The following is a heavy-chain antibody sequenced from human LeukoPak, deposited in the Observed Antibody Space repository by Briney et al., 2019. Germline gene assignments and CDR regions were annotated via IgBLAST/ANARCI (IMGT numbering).Heavy chain of an antibody. V-gene: IGHV3-23*01. CDR3: AKEPYGDPGPIDY. CDR1: GFTFSSYA. D-gene: IGHD4-17*01. CDR2: ISGSGGST. Sequence: GGYLRLSCAASGFTFSSYAMSWVRQAPGKRLEWVSAISGSGGSTYYADSVKGRSTISRDKPKNTLYLQLNSLRAEHTAVYYCAKEPYGDPGPIDYWGQGTLVTVSS. J-gene: IGHJ4*02.